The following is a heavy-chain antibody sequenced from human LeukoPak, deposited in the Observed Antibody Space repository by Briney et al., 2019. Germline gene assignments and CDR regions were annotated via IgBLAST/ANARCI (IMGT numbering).Heavy chain of an antibody. CDR3: VTDLHGINWYVH. D-gene: IGHD3-3*02. CDR1: GFTFRSLG. J-gene: IGHJ5*02. CDR2: VEHDGGTK. Sequence: GGSLRLSCAASGFTFRSLGMHWVRQAPGKGLDWVAFVEHDGGTKYYADSVKGRFTISRDNSKNTLFLQMNSLRADDTSMYYCVTDLHGINWYVHWGQGTLVTVSS. V-gene: IGHV3-30*02.